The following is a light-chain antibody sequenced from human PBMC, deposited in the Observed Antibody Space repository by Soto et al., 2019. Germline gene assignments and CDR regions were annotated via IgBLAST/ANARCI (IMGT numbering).Light chain of an antibody. V-gene: IGKV3-20*01. CDR3: QQYVRSPRT. J-gene: IGKJ1*01. CDR1: QSVSSSY. CDR2: GTS. Sequence: EIVLTQSPDTLSLSPGERATPSCRASQSVSSSYLAWYQQKPGQAPRLLLYGTSRRATGIPDRFSGSGSGTDFTLSISRLEPEDFAVYFCQQYVRSPRTFGQGTKVEIK.